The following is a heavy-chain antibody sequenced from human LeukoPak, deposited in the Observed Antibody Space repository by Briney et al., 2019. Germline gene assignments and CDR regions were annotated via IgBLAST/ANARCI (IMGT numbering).Heavy chain of an antibody. Sequence: GGSLRLSCAASGFTFSRYTMKWVRQSPGKGLEYVSSISSDSSSMYYADSVKGRFTISRDNAKNSVYLQINSLRAEDTAIYYCARVPPSYWGQGTLVTVSP. V-gene: IGHV3-21*01. CDR1: GFTFSRYT. CDR2: ISSDSSSM. CDR3: ARVPPSY. J-gene: IGHJ4*02.